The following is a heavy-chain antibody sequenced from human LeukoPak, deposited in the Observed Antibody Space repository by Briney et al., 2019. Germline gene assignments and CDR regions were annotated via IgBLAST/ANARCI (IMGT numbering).Heavy chain of an antibody. CDR1: GFTVSRNY. CDR3: ASSAWAAHYFDY. Sequence: GGSLRLSCAASGFTVSRNYMSWVRQAPGKGLEWVSVIYRSGSTYYADSVKGRFTISRDNSKNTLYLQMNSLRAEDTAVYYCASSAWAAHYFDYWGQGTLVTVSS. J-gene: IGHJ4*02. V-gene: IGHV3-53*01. CDR2: IYRSGST. D-gene: IGHD1-26*01.